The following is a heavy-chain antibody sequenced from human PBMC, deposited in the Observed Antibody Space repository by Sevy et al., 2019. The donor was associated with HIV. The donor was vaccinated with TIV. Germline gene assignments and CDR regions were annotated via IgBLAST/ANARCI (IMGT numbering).Heavy chain of an antibody. V-gene: IGHV3-13*01. CDR3: ARAWRDRWYFHL. CDR2: IGLAGDT. Sequence: GGSLRLSCVASGFTFGNYDMHWVRQAKGKGLEWVSAIGLAGDTYYPGSVKGRFTISREKDKKSLYLQMNSLRAGDTAVYYCARAWRDRWYFHLWGRGTLVTVSS. J-gene: IGHJ2*01. CDR1: GFTFGNYD.